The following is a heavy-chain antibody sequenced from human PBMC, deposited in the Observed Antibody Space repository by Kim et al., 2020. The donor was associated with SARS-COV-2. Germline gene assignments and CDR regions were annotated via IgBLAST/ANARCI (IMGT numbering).Heavy chain of an antibody. D-gene: IGHD6-13*01. CDR2: INPSGGST. J-gene: IGHJ5*02. CDR3: ARDSEVEERGAAATNVGVNGFYP. CDR1: GYTFTSYY. V-gene: IGHV1-46*01. Sequence: ASVKVSCKASGYTFTSYYMHWVRQAPGQGLEWMGIINPSGGSTSYAQKFQGRVTMTRDTSTSTVYMELSSLRSEDTAVYYCARDSEVEERGAAATNVGVNGFYPWGQGSLVTVSS.